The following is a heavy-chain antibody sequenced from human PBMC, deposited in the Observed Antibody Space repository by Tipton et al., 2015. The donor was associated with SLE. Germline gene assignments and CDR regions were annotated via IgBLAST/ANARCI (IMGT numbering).Heavy chain of an antibody. Sequence: VQLVQSGGEVKKPGASVKVSCKASGYTFSNYVINWVRQAPGQGLEWMGWINAYNDNTNSAQKVQGRVTMTTDTSTTTAYMELRSLRSDDTAVYYCARAPPIDFRDSFGMDVWGQGTPVTVSS. CDR3: ARAPPIDFRDSFGMDV. V-gene: IGHV1-18*01. CDR1: GYTFSNYV. CDR2: INAYNDNT. J-gene: IGHJ6*02. D-gene: IGHD3-3*01.